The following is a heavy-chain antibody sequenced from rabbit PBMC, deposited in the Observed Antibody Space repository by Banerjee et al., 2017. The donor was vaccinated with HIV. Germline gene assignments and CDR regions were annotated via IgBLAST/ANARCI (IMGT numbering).Heavy chain of an antibody. CDR2: IDAGKSGST. CDR3: ARDLAGVIGWNFNL. Sequence: QEQLEESGGDLVKPETSLTLTCTASGFSFSSGYCMCWVRQAPGKGLEWIACIDAGKSGSTWYASWVNGRFTISRTSSTTVALQMTSLTAADTATYFCARDLAGVIGWNFNLWGPGTLVTVS. D-gene: IGHD4-1*01. V-gene: IGHV1S45*01. CDR1: GFSFSSGYC. J-gene: IGHJ4*01.